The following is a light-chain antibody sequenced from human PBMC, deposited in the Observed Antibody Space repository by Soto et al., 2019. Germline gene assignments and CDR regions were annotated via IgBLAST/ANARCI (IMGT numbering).Light chain of an antibody. Sequence: QSALTQPASVSGSPGQSITISCTGTSSDVGGYNYVSWYQQHPDKAPKLMIYDVSNRPSGVSNRFSGSKSGNTASLTISGLLAEDEADYYCSSYTSSSTLVFGSGTKLTVL. CDR1: SSDVGGYNY. V-gene: IGLV2-14*01. CDR3: SSYTSSSTLV. CDR2: DVS. J-gene: IGLJ1*01.